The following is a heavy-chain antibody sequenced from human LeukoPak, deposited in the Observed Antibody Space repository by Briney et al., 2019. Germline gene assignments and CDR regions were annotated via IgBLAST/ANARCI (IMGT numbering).Heavy chain of an antibody. V-gene: IGHV3-74*01. J-gene: IGHJ4*02. CDR3: ARDTFGSIDY. CDR2: INTDGSST. D-gene: IGHD2/OR15-2a*01. CDR1: GLTFSSYW. Sequence: GSLRLSCTASGLTFSSYWMHWVRQAPGKGLVWVSRINTDGSSTTYADSVKGRFTISRDNSNNILYLQMNSLRPEDTAVYYCARDTFGSIDYWGQGILVTVSS.